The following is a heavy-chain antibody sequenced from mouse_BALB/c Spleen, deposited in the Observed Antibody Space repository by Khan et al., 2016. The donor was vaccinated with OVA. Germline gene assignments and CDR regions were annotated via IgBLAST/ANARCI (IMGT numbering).Heavy chain of an antibody. Sequence: QVRLQQSGAELMKPGASVKISCTATGYTFSNYWIEWVKQRPGHGLEWIGEILPGGANTNYNEKFKGKATFTADSSSNTAYMQLSSLTSEDSAVYYCTRGFRDWGQGTLVTVSA. V-gene: IGHV1-9*01. D-gene: IGHD3-2*02. CDR2: ILPGGANT. J-gene: IGHJ3*01. CDR1: GYTFSNYW. CDR3: TRGFRD.